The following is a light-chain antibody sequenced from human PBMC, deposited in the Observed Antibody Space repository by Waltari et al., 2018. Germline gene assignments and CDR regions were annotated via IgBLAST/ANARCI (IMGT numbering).Light chain of an antibody. V-gene: IGKV3-15*01. CDR2: GAS. Sequence: EIVITHSPATLSVSPGERAPLSCRASQSLSSNLAWYQQKPGQAPRLLIYGASTRATGIPARFSGSGSGTEFTLTISSLQSEDFAVYYCQQYNNWPITFGQGTRLEIK. CDR1: QSLSSN. J-gene: IGKJ5*01. CDR3: QQYNNWPIT.